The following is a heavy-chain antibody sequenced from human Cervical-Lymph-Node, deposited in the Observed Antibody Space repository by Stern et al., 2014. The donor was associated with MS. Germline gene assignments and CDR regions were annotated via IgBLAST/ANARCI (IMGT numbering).Heavy chain of an antibody. CDR3: ARGYSSGWYAGSDY. J-gene: IGHJ4*02. D-gene: IGHD6-19*01. V-gene: IGHV3-11*06. CDR2: ISGSTSYT. Sequence: VQLVESGGGLVKPGGSLRLSCAASGFSFSDYYMSWIRPAPGKGLEWVPYISGSTSYTKYADSVKGRFTISRDNTKNSLYLQMNSLSAEDTAVYYCARGYSSGWYAGSDYWGQGSLVTVSS. CDR1: GFSFSDYY.